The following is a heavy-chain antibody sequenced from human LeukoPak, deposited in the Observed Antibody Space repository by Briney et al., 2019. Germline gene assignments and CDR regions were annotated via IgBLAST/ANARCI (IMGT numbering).Heavy chain of an antibody. D-gene: IGHD2-21*01. J-gene: IGHJ4*02. CDR1: GFTFSLFG. V-gene: IGHV3-23*01. CDR3: AKARIIGVGWAQFDS. CDR2: FDGNAHGT. Sequence: GGSLRLSCATSGFTFSLFGMTWVRQPPGKGLEWVASFDGNAHGTYFADSVKGRCTISSDNSKNTVYLQMNSLRADDTAIYYCAKARIIGVGWAQFDSWGQGSLVTVSS.